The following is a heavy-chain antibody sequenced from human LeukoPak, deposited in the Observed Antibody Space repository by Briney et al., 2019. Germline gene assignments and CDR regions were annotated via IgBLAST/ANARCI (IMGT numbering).Heavy chain of an antibody. CDR2: IYHSGST. V-gene: IGHV4-38-2*02. CDR3: ARDCPFPLITMVRGGGMDV. J-gene: IGHJ6*02. D-gene: IGHD3-10*01. CDR1: GYSISSGYY. Sequence: SETLSLTCTVSGYSISSGYYWGWIRQPPGKGLEWIGSIYHSGSTYYNPFLKSRVTISVDTSKNQFSLKLSSVTAADTAVYYCARDCPFPLITMVRGGGMDVWGQGTTVTVSS.